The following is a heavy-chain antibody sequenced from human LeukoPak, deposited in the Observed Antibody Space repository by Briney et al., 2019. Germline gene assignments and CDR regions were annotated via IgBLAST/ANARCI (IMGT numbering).Heavy chain of an antibody. CDR1: GFTFSSYA. J-gene: IGHJ4*02. CDR3: AKARSDDSSGYCFDY. V-gene: IGHV3-23*01. Sequence: PGGSLRLSCAASGFTFSSYAMSWVRQAPEKGLEWVSAISGSGGSTYYADSVKGRFTISRDNSKNTLYLQMNSLRAEDTAVYYCAKARSDDSSGYCFDYWGQGTLVTVSS. D-gene: IGHD3-22*01. CDR2: ISGSGGST.